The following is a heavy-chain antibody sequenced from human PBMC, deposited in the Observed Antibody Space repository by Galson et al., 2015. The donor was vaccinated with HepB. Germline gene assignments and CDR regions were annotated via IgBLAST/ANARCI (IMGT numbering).Heavy chain of an antibody. J-gene: IGHJ5*02. CDR2: INPSGGST. D-gene: IGHD6-19*01. Sequence: SVKVSCKASGYTFTSYYMHWVRQAPGQGLVWMGIINPSGGSTSYAQKFQGRVTMTRDTSTSTVYMELSSLRSEDTAVYYCARVDSSGPNWFDPWGQGTLVTVSS. CDR3: ARVDSSGPNWFDP. V-gene: IGHV1-46*01. CDR1: GYTFTSYY.